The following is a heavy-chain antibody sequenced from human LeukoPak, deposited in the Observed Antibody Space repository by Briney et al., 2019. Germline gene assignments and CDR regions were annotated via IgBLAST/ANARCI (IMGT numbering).Heavy chain of an antibody. Sequence: PSETLSLTCTVSGGSISSYYWSWIRQPPGKGLEWIGYIYYSGSTNYNPSLKSRVTISVDTSKNQFSLKLSSVTAADTAVYYCARAYYYGSGSYAFDIWGQGTMVTVPS. D-gene: IGHD3-10*01. V-gene: IGHV4-59*01. CDR3: ARAYYYGSGSYAFDI. J-gene: IGHJ3*02. CDR2: IYYSGST. CDR1: GGSISSYY.